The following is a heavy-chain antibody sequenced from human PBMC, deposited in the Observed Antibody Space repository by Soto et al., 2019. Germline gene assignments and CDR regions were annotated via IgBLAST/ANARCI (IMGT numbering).Heavy chain of an antibody. CDR2: IYYSGSS. D-gene: IGHD5-12*01. Sequence: QVQLQESGPGLVKPSETLSLTCTVSGGSISSYYWSWIRQPPGKGLEWIGYIYYSGSSNYNPSLKSRVTISVDTSKNQFSLKLSSVTAADTAVYYCARVGRGGHGDYGGQGPLVAVSS. CDR1: GGSISSYY. V-gene: IGHV4-59*01. CDR3: ARVGRGGHGDY. J-gene: IGHJ4*02.